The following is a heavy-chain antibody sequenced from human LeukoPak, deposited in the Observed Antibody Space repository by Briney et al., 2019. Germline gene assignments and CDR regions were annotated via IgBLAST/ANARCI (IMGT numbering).Heavy chain of an antibody. CDR1: GFTFKTYA. D-gene: IGHD2-2*01. CDR2: ISGSGGTT. Sequence: GSLRLSCAASGFTFKTYAMSWVRQAPGKGLEWVSIISGSGGTTFYTDSVKGRFTISRDNSKNTLFLQMNSLRAEDTAVYYCAKSVIVPAAPDGVFDIWGQGTMVTVSS. J-gene: IGHJ3*02. CDR3: AKSVIVPAAPDGVFDI. V-gene: IGHV3-23*01.